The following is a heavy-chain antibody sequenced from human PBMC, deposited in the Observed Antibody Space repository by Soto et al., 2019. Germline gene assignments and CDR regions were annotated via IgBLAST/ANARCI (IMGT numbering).Heavy chain of an antibody. CDR1: GYTLTELS. D-gene: IGHD1-26*01. CDR3: ATSKSQYSGSSYYFDY. J-gene: IGHJ4*02. CDR2: FDPEDGET. Sequence: ASGKVSCKISGYTLTELSMHWVRQAPAKGLEWMGGFDPEDGETIYAQKFQGRVTMTEDTSTDTAYMELSSLRSEDTAVYYCATSKSQYSGSSYYFDYWGQGTLVTVSS. V-gene: IGHV1-24*01.